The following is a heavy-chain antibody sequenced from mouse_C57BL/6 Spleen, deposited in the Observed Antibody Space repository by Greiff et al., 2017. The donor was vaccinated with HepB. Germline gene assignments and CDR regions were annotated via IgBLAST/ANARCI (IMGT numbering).Heavy chain of an antibody. CDR2: IHPNSGST. V-gene: IGHV1-64*01. CDR3: AILSYDYDEGFAY. CDR1: GYTFTSYW. D-gene: IGHD2-4*01. J-gene: IGHJ3*01. Sequence: QVQLQQPGAELVKPGASVKLSCKASGYTFTSYWMHWVKQRPGQGLEWIGMIHPNSGSTNYNEKFKSKATLTVDKSSSTAYMQLSSLTSEDSAVYYGAILSYDYDEGFAYWGQGTLVTVSA.